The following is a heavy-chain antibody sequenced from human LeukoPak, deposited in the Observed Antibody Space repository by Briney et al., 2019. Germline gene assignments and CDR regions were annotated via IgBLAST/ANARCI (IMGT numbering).Heavy chain of an antibody. J-gene: IGHJ5*02. Sequence: ASVTVSCKASGYTFTSYYMHWVRQAPGQGLEWMGIINPSGGSTSYAQKFQGRVTMTRDMSTSTVYMELSSLRSEDTAVYYCAREVNYYGSGSYDEDSRSFDPWGQGTLVTVSS. CDR1: GYTFTSYY. V-gene: IGHV1-46*01. CDR2: INPSGGST. CDR3: AREVNYYGSGSYDEDSRSFDP. D-gene: IGHD3-10*01.